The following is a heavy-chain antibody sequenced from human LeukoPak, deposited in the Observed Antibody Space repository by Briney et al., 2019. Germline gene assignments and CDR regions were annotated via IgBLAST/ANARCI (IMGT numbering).Heavy chain of an antibody. CDR1: GYSFTSYW. D-gene: IGHD3-10*01. V-gene: IGHV5-51*01. CDR3: GRSGHYGTDV. Sequence: GESLKISCTGSGYSFTSYWIAWVRQMPGKGLEWMGIIYAGGSDTRYSSSFQGQVTISVDESINTAYLQWRSLKASDTAMYFCGRSGHYGTDVWGQGTAVTVSS. J-gene: IGHJ6*02. CDR2: IYAGGSDT.